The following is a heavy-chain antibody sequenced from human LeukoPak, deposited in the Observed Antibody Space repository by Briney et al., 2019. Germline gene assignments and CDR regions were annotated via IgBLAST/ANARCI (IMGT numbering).Heavy chain of an antibody. CDR3: ARLAERHYGGDMGQRPFDF. V-gene: IGHV5-51*01. D-gene: IGHD4-23*01. CDR2: IYPGDSDT. J-gene: IGHJ4*02. CDR1: GYSFTNYW. Sequence: GESPKISCKGSGYSFTNYWIGWVRQMPGKGLEWMGIIYPGDSDTKYSSSFQGQVTISADESITTASLQWNTLRASDTAMYYCARLAERHYGGDMGQRPFDFWGQGTLVTVSS.